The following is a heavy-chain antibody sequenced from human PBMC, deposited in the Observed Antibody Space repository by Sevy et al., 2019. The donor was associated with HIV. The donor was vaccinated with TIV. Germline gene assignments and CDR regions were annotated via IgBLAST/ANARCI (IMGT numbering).Heavy chain of an antibody. V-gene: IGHV1-18*04. Sequence: ASVKVSCKASGYTFTSYGISWVRQAPGQGLEWMGWISGYNGKTNYAQKLQGRVTMTTDTSTSTAYMELRSLRSDDKAVYYCARDPGMVRGATLDYWGQRTLVTVSS. CDR1: GYTFTSYG. CDR2: ISGYNGKT. D-gene: IGHD3-10*01. CDR3: ARDPGMVRGATLDY. J-gene: IGHJ4*02.